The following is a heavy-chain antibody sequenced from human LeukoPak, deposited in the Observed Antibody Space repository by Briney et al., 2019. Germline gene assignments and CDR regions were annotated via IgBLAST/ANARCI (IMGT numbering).Heavy chain of an antibody. D-gene: IGHD2-21*01. V-gene: IGHV4-59*08. CDR1: GDSISGFH. CDR2: IYSTGNS. Sequence: SETLSLTCAVSGDSISGFHWSWIRQSPGKGLESIGYIYSTGNSYYNPSLNTRVTVSVDTSKNRFSLRLTSVTAADTAIYYCARHTRHIYDDSKLWPGASDIWGQGTTVTVSS. CDR3: ARHTRHIYDDSKLWPGASDI. J-gene: IGHJ3*02.